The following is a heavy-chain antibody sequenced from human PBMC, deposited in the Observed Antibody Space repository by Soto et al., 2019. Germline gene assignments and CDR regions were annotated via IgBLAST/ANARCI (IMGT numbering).Heavy chain of an antibody. CDR1: GYIFSANY. Sequence: ASVKVSCKASGYIFSANYIHWVRHAPGQGLEWLGWINPQSGATNYVQKFLGRVTMSADTSASTAYMDLARLKSDDTAVYYCVRDHAIGFSNWFGPWGRGTLVTLSS. D-gene: IGHD3-10*01. CDR2: INPQSGAT. J-gene: IGHJ5*02. V-gene: IGHV1-2*02. CDR3: VRDHAIGFSNWFGP.